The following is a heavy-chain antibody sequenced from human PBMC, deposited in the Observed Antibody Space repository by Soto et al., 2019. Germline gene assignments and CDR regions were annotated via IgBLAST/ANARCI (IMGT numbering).Heavy chain of an antibody. J-gene: IGHJ4*02. CDR2: ISPSADST. D-gene: IGHD2-15*01. Sequence: QVQLVQSGAEVKKPGASVKISCKASGYTFTNYYMHWVRQAPGQGLEWMGIISPSADSTSNAQKFQGRLPMTRDTSTSTVYMELSSLRSDDTAVYYCARGGVRIPAPPTPFFDYWGQGILVTVSS. CDR1: GYTFTNYY. CDR3: ARGGVRIPAPPTPFFDY. V-gene: IGHV1-46*03.